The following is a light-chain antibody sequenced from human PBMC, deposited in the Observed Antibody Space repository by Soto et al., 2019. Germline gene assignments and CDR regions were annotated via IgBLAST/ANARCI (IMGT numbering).Light chain of an antibody. V-gene: IGLV8-61*01. Sequence: QTVVTQETSFSVSPGGTVTLTCGLTSGSVSTSNYPSWYQQTPGQTPRTLIYSTNFRSSGVPDRFSGSILGNKAALTITGAQADDESDYYCVLSLPRGVWEFGGGTKVTVL. J-gene: IGLJ3*02. CDR2: STN. CDR1: SGSVSTSNY. CDR3: VLSLPRGVWE.